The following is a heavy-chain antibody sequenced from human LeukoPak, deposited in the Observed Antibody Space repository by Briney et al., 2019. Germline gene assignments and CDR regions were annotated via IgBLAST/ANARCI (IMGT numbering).Heavy chain of an antibody. V-gene: IGHV4-39*01. D-gene: IGHD3-22*01. J-gene: IGHJ4*02. CDR1: GGSINSSDXY. Sequence: XTXXGGSINSSDXYWAWIRQPPGKGLEWIDIIYYSGKTYYNPSLKSRLTISVDSSNDQFSLRLNSVTPADAAMYYCARGQYYDSSGYYFYWGQGTLVTVSS. CDR3: ARGQYYDSSGYYFY. CDR2: IYYSGKT.